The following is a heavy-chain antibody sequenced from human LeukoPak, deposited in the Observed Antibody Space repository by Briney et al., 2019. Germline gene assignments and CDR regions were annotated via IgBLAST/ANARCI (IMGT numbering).Heavy chain of an antibody. CDR3: ARASTSTTVTRATWRGPFTN. J-gene: IGHJ4*02. CDR1: GFTFSSYA. Sequence: PGGSLRLSCAASGFTFSSYAMSWVRQAPGKGLEWVSAISGSGGSTSYAQKFQGRVTMTRDTSTSTVYMELSSLRSEDTAVYYCARASTSTTVTRATWRGPFTNWGQGTLVTVSS. D-gene: IGHD4-17*01. V-gene: IGHV3-23*01. CDR2: ISGSGGST.